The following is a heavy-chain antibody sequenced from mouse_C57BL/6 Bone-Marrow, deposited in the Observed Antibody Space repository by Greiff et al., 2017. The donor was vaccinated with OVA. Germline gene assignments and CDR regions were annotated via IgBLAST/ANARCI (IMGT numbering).Heavy chain of an antibody. CDR2: IYPGGGYT. J-gene: IGHJ4*01. D-gene: IGHD1-1*01. CDR1: GYTFTNYW. CDR3: ARGYYGSSYAMDY. Sequence: VKLMESGAELVRPGTSVKMSCKASGYTFTNYWIGWAKQRPGHGLEWIGDIYPGGGYTNYNEKFKGKATLTADKSSSTAYMQFSSLTSEDSAIYYCARGYYGSSYAMDYWGQGTSVTVSS. V-gene: IGHV1-63*01.